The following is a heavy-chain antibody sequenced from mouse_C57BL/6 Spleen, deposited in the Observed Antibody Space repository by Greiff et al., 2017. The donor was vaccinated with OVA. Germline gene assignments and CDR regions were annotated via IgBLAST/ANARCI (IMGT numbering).Heavy chain of an antibody. CDR3: ARSGAAQVYFDY. Sequence: EVQLQQSGPVLVKPGASVKMSCKASGYTSTDYYMNWVKQSHGKSLEWIGVINPYNGGTSYNQKFKGKATLTVDKSSRTAYIELNSLTSEDSAVYYCARSGAAQVYFDYWGQGTTLTVSS. D-gene: IGHD3-2*02. J-gene: IGHJ2*01. CDR2: INPYNGGT. V-gene: IGHV1-19*01. CDR1: GYTSTDYY.